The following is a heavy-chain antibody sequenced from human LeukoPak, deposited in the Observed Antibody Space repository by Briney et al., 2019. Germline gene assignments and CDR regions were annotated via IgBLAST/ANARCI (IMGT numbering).Heavy chain of an antibody. CDR1: GYIFTSYY. CDR2: INPSGGST. J-gene: IGHJ6*03. V-gene: IGHV1-46*01. CDR3: ARGPPLVPYYYMDV. Sequence: VASVKVSCKASGYIFTSYYMHWVRQAPGQGLEWMGIINPSGGSTSYAQKFQGRVTITRNTSISTAYMELSSLGSEDTAVYYCARGPPLVPYYYMDVWGKGTTVTVSS. D-gene: IGHD6-13*01.